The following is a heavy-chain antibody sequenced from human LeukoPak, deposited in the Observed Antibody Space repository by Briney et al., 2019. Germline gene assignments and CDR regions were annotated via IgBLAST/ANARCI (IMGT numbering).Heavy chain of an antibody. CDR3: ATMKPEDV. CDR1: GYTFTGYY. CDR2: IIPIFGTA. D-gene: IGHD3-22*01. Sequence: SVKVSCKASGYTFTGYYMHWVRQAPGQGLEWMGGIIPIFGTANYAQKFQGRVTITADESTSTAYMELSSLRSEDTAVYYCATMKPEDVWGKGTTVTVSS. J-gene: IGHJ6*04. V-gene: IGHV1-69*13.